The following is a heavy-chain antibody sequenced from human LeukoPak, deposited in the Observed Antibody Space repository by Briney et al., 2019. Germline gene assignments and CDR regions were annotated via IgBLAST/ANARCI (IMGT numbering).Heavy chain of an antibody. CDR1: GYSFTSYW. Sequence: GESLKISCKGSGYSFTSYWIGWARQMPGKGLEWMGIIYPGDSDTRYSPSFQGQVTISADKSISTAYLQWSSLKASDTAMYYCARQNYDFWSGYSSYYFDYWGQGTLVTVSS. V-gene: IGHV5-51*01. CDR3: ARQNYDFWSGYSSYYFDY. D-gene: IGHD3-3*01. CDR2: IYPGDSDT. J-gene: IGHJ4*02.